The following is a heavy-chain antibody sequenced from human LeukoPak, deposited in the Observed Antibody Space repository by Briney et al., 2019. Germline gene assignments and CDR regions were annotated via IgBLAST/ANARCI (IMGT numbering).Heavy chain of an antibody. D-gene: IGHD3-22*01. Sequence: GGSLRLSCAASGFTFSSYAMHWVRQAPGKGLERVAVISYDGSNKYYADSVKGRFTISRDNSKNTLYLQMNSLRAEDTAVYYCARDGGTMIVVVITEYYFDYWGQGTLVTVSS. CDR2: ISYDGSNK. CDR1: GFTFSSYA. J-gene: IGHJ4*02. V-gene: IGHV3-30*04. CDR3: ARDGGTMIVVVITEYYFDY.